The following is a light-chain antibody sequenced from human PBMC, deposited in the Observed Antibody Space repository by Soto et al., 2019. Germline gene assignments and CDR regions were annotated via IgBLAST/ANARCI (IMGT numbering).Light chain of an antibody. Sequence: QSVLTQPASASGTPGQRVTISCSGSSSNIGSIYVYWYQQLPGTAPKLLIYSNTQRPSGVPHRFSGSKSGTSASLAISGLRSEDEADYYCAAWDDSMSGYVFGTGTKVTVL. V-gene: IGLV1-47*02. CDR3: AAWDDSMSGYV. J-gene: IGLJ1*01. CDR2: SNT. CDR1: SSNIGSIY.